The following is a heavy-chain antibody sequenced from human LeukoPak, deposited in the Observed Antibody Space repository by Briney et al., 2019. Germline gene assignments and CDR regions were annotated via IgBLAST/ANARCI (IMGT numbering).Heavy chain of an antibody. CDR3: VNQISGWVY. D-gene: IGHD6-19*01. CDR2: SSGNGRST. V-gene: IGHV3-64D*06. CDR1: GFTFSTQP. J-gene: IGHJ4*02. Sequence: GGSLRLSCSASGFTFSTQPMHWVRQAPGKGLEYVSGSSGNGRSTYYADSVKGRFTISRDNSKNTLYLQMSSLRPEDTAVYYCVNQISGWVYWGQETLVTVSS.